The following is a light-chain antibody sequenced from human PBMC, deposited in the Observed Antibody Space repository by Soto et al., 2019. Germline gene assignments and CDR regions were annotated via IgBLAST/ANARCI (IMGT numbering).Light chain of an antibody. CDR3: SSSTPTRGLV. Sequence: QSALTQPASVSGSLGQSISISCTEDSSDLTYNSVSWYQHHPHKAPKLIIYDVSYRPSGVSTRFSGSQSAGSASLTISGLQAEDEADYYCSSSTPTRGLVFGSATKVTVL. J-gene: IGLJ1*01. CDR2: DVS. V-gene: IGLV2-14*01. CDR1: SSDLTYNS.